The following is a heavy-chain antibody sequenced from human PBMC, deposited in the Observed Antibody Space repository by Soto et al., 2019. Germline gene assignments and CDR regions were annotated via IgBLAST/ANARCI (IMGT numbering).Heavy chain of an antibody. D-gene: IGHD6-13*01. CDR1: GGTFSSYA. V-gene: IGHV1-69*12. J-gene: IGHJ5*02. CDR3: ARGNVAAAGTTNNWFDP. Sequence: QVQLVQSGAEVKKPGSSVKVSCKASGGTFSSYAISWVRQAPGQGLEWMGGIIPIFGTANYAQKFQGRVTITADESTSTADMELSSLRSEDTAVYYCARGNVAAAGTTNNWFDPWGQGTLVTVSS. CDR2: IIPIFGTA.